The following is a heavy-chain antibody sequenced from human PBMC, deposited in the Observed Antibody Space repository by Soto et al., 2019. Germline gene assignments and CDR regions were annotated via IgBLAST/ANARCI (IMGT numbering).Heavy chain of an antibody. D-gene: IGHD6-13*01. CDR2: IWNDGSEK. J-gene: IGHJ5*01. V-gene: IGHV3-33*03. CDR3: AKSRDSSTWYALDS. CDR1: GFTFSLYG. Sequence: PGGSLRLSCAASGFTFSLYGMHWVRQAPGKGLEWVAVIWNDGSEKNYADSVKGRFTISRDRSRDTLYLQMTSLRAEDSALYYCAKSRDSSTWYALDSWGHGTLVTVSS.